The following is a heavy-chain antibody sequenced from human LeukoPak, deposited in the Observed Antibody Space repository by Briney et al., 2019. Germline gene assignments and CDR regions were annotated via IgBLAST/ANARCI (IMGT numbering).Heavy chain of an antibody. Sequence: SGGSLRLSCAASGNYWMHWVRQAPGKGLVWVSHINSDGSWTGYADSVKGRFTISKDNAKNTVYLQMNNLSAEDTAVYYCVSFYETYWGRGTLVTVSS. CDR1: GNYW. J-gene: IGHJ4*02. CDR2: INSDGSWT. CDR3: VSFYETY. V-gene: IGHV3-74*01. D-gene: IGHD2-2*01.